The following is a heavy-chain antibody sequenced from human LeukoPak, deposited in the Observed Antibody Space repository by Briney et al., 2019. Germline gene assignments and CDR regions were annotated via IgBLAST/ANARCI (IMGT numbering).Heavy chain of an antibody. CDR3: ARDRSSGWYDAFDI. Sequence: GGSLRLSCAASGFTFSSYGMHWVRQAPGKGLEWVAVISYDGSNKYYADSVKGRFTISRDNSKNTLYLQMGSLRAEDMAAYYCARDRSSGWYDAFDIWGQGTMVTVSS. D-gene: IGHD6-19*01. J-gene: IGHJ3*02. V-gene: IGHV3-30*03. CDR2: ISYDGSNK. CDR1: GFTFSSYG.